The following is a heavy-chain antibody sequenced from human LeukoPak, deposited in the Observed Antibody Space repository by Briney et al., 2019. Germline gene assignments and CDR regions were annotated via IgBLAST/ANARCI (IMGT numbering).Heavy chain of an antibody. Sequence: GESLKISCKGSGYSFTSYWIGWVRQMPGKGLEWMGIIYPGDSDTRYSPSFQGQVTISADKSISTAYLQWSSLKASDTAMYDCARAPPYYYDSSGYYGLDAFDIWGQGTMVTVSS. V-gene: IGHV5-51*01. J-gene: IGHJ3*02. CDR2: IYPGDSDT. CDR1: GYSFTSYW. D-gene: IGHD3-22*01. CDR3: ARAPPYYYDSSGYYGLDAFDI.